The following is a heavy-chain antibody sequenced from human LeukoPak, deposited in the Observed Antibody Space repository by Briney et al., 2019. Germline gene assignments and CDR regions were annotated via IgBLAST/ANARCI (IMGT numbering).Heavy chain of an antibody. V-gene: IGHV4-59*01. J-gene: IGHJ4*02. CDR2: IYYSGST. CDR1: GGSISSYY. Sequence: KTSETLSLTCTVSGGSISSYYWSWIRQPPGKGLEWIGYIYYSGSTNYNPSLKSRVTISVDTSKNQFSLKLSSVTAADTAVYYCASSIAAAGSYYFDYWGQGTLVTVSS. D-gene: IGHD6-13*01. CDR3: ASSIAAAGSYYFDY.